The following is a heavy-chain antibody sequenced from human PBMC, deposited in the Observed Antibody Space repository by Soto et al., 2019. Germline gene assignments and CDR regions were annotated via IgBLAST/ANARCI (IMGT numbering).Heavy chain of an antibody. CDR1: GGTFSSYA. J-gene: IGHJ6*02. D-gene: IGHD2-2*01. Sequence: ASVKVSCKPSGGTFSSYAISCVRQAPGQGLEWMGGIIPIFGTANYAQKFQGRVTITADESTSTAYMELSSLRSEDTAVYYCARGGYQLPYYYYGMDVWGQGTTVTVSS. CDR3: ARGGYQLPYYYYGMDV. V-gene: IGHV1-69*13. CDR2: IIPIFGTA.